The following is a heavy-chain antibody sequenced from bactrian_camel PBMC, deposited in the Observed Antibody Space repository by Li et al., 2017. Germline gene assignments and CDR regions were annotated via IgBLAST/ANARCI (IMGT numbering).Heavy chain of an antibody. CDR1: GFTFSSYY. V-gene: IGHV3S5*01. D-gene: IGHD4*01. J-gene: IGHJ4*01. Sequence: HVQLVESGGGLVQSGGSLRLSCAASGFTFSSYYMSWVRQAPGKGLEWVSSIYSDGSDTYYANSVKGRFTISQDNAKNTLYLQMNSLKPEDTAMYYCAAGGICAMKGDSPSDFVHWGQGTQVTVS. CDR3: AAGGICAMKGDSPSDFVH. CDR2: IYSDGSDT.